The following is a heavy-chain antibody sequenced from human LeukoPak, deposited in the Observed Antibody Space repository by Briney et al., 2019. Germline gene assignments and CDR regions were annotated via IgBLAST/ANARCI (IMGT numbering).Heavy chain of an antibody. CDR2: ISGSGGST. D-gene: IGHD3-10*01. J-gene: IGHJ4*02. CDR3: AKASNYGSGSYYPRGVDY. V-gene: IGHV3-23*01. CDR1: GFTFSSYS. Sequence: TGGSLRLSCAASGFTFSSYSMNWVRQAPGKGLEWVSAISGSGGSTYYADSVKGRFTISRDNSKNTLYLQMNSLRAEDTAVYYCAKASNYGSGSYYPRGVDYWGQGTLVTVSS.